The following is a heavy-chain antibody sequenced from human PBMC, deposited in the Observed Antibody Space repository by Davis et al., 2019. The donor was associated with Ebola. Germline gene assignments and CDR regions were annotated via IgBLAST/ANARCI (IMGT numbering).Heavy chain of an antibody. V-gene: IGHV5-51*01. D-gene: IGHD2-15*01. CDR1: GYSFTSYW. Sequence: KVSCKGSGYSFTSYWIGWVRQMPGKGLEWMGIIYPGDSDTRYSPSFQGQVTISADKSISTAYLQWSSLKASDTAMYYCARRGGYCSGGSCYSASADYWGQGTLVTVSS. CDR3: ARRGGYCSGGSCYSASADY. J-gene: IGHJ4*02. CDR2: IYPGDSDT.